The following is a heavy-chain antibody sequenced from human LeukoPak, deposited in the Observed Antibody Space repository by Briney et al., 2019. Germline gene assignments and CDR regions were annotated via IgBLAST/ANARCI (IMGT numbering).Heavy chain of an antibody. CDR3: ARDKFLVTIFYYYGMDV. J-gene: IGHJ6*02. D-gene: IGHD3-3*01. Sequence: ASVKVSCKASGYTFTGYYMHWVRQAPGQGLEWMGWINPSGGSTSYAQKFQGRVTMTRDTSTSTVYMELSSLRSEDTAVYYCARDKFLVTIFYYYGMDVWGQGTTVTVSS. CDR1: GYTFTGYY. V-gene: IGHV1-46*01. CDR2: INPSGGST.